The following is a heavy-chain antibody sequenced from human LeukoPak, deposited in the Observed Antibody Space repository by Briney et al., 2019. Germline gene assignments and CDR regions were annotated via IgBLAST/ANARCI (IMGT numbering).Heavy chain of an antibody. CDR3: AKAGPEYYDILTGNRGAFDI. CDR2: IRYDGSNK. Sequence: GGSLRLSCAASGFTFSSYGMHWVRQAPGKGLEWVAFIRYDGSNKYYADSVKGRFTISRDNSKNTLYLQMNSLRAEGTAVYYCAKAGPEYYDILTGNRGAFDIWGQGTMVTVSS. V-gene: IGHV3-30*02. J-gene: IGHJ3*02. D-gene: IGHD3-9*01. CDR1: GFTFSSYG.